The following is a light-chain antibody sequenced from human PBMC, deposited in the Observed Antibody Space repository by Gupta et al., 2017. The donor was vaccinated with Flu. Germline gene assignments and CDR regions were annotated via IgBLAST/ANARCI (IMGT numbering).Light chain of an antibody. Sequence: PSTVYASVGDRVTINCRDTHSITNWLAWYQQKPGKPPKLRIYRASTLEPGVPSRFSGTKSGPEFTLTISSLHPDDFATYLCQEYNPWTFGQGTKVEIK. CDR3: QEYNPWT. J-gene: IGKJ1*01. V-gene: IGKV1-5*03. CDR1: HSITNW. CDR2: RAS.